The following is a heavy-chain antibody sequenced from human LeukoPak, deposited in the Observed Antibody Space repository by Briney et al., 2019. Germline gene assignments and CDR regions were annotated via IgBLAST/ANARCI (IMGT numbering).Heavy chain of an antibody. V-gene: IGHV3-23*01. D-gene: IGHD1-26*01. CDR2: ISGSGGST. Sequence: GGSLRLSCAASGFTFSSYAMSWVRQAPGKGLEWVSAISGSGGSTYYTDPVKGRFTISRDNSMNTLYLQMNSLRAEDTAVYYCAKGSGSYPYYFDYWGQGTLVTVSS. J-gene: IGHJ4*02. CDR1: GFTFSSYA. CDR3: AKGSGSYPYYFDY.